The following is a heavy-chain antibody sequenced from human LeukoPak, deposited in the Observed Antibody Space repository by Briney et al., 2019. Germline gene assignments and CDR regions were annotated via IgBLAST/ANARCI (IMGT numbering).Heavy chain of an antibody. Sequence: GGSLRLSCAASGFTFASYSMTWVRQAPGKGLEWVSAISGSGGSTYYADSVKGRFTISRDNSKNTLYLQMNSLRAEDTAVYYCAKLMGVYYFDYWGQGTLVTVSS. D-gene: IGHD2-8*01. CDR3: AKLMGVYYFDY. CDR2: ISGSGGST. CDR1: GFTFASYS. V-gene: IGHV3-23*01. J-gene: IGHJ4*02.